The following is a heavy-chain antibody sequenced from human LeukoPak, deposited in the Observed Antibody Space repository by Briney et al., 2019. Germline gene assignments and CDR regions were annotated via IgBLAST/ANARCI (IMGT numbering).Heavy chain of an antibody. Sequence: SVTVSCKASGGTFSSYAISWVRQAPGQGLEWMGGIIPIFGTANYAQKFQGRVTITADESTSTAYMELSSLRSEDTAVYYCARGGVCSGGSCYYNYWGQGTLVTVSS. CDR3: ARGGVCSGGSCYYNY. J-gene: IGHJ4*02. CDR2: IIPIFGTA. CDR1: GGTFSSYA. D-gene: IGHD2-15*01. V-gene: IGHV1-69*13.